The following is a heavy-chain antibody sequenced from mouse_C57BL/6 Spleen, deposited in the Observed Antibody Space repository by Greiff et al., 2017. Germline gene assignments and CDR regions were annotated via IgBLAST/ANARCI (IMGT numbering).Heavy chain of an antibody. CDR3: DRNYYDYYAMDY. D-gene: IGHD2-1*01. CDR2: IWSGGST. V-gene: IGHV2-2*01. J-gene: IGHJ4*01. Sequence: VQRVESGPGLVQPSQSLSITCTVSGFSLTSYGVHWVRQSPGKGLEWLGVIWSGGSTDYNAAFISRLSISKDNSKSQVFFKMNSLQADDTAIYYCDRNYYDYYAMDYWGQGTSVTVSS. CDR1: GFSLTSYG.